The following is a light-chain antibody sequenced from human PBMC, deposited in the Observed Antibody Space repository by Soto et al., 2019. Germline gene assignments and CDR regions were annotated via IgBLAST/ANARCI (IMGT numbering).Light chain of an antibody. J-gene: IGKJ3*01. Sequence: EVVLTQSTATLSLSPGERATLSCTASQSVTTYLAWYQQKPGQAPRLLIYVASTRATGIPARFRGSGSGTDFSLTISSVEPEDLAVYYCAQRSNLPPGVTVWPGTKVD. CDR1: QSVTTY. CDR3: AQRSNLPPGVT. CDR2: VAS. V-gene: IGKV3-11*01.